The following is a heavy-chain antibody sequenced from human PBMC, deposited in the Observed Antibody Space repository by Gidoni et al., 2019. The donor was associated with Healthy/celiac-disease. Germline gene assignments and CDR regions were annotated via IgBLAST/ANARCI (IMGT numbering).Heavy chain of an antibody. Sequence: QVQLVQSGAEVKKPVSSVKVSCKASGGTFSSSTISWVRQAPGQGLEWMGRIIPILGIANYAQKFQGRVTITADKSTSTAYMELSSLRSEDTAVYYCARASIGDGYRYGYYYYGMDVWGQGTTVTVSS. CDR3: ARASIGDGYRYGYYYYGMDV. D-gene: IGHD5-18*01. J-gene: IGHJ6*02. V-gene: IGHV1-69*02. CDR2: IIPILGIA. CDR1: GGTFSSST.